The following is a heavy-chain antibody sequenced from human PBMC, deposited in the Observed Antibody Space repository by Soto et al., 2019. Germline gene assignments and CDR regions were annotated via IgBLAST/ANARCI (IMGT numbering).Heavy chain of an antibody. Sequence: EVQLVESGGDLVEPGGSLRLSCVTSGFMFSSAWMSWVRQAPGKGLEWVGRIKSKTDGGARDYAAPVNGRFSISRDDSKSTLYLQRSSLRAEDTALYYCVEGWNDFWGQGTLVTVSS. J-gene: IGHJ4*02. CDR3: VEGWNDF. CDR2: IKSKTDGGAR. CDR1: GFMFSSAW. V-gene: IGHV3-15*01. D-gene: IGHD1-1*01.